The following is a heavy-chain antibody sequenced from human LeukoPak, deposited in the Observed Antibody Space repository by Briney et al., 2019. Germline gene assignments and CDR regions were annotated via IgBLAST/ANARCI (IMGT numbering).Heavy chain of an antibody. Sequence: SETLSLTCAVYGGSFSGYYWSWIRQHPGKGLEWIGYIYYSGSTYYNPSLKSRVTISVDTSKNQFSLKLSSVTAADTAVYYCARDSSQGHYYYGMDVWGQGTTVTVSS. CDR3: ARDSSQGHYYYGMDV. CDR2: IYYSGST. J-gene: IGHJ6*02. V-gene: IGHV4-31*11. CDR1: GGSFSGYY.